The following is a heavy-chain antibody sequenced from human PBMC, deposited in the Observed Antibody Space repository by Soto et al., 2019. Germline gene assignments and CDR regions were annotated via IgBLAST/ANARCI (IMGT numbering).Heavy chain of an antibody. D-gene: IGHD3-22*01. CDR2: ISYDGSNK. J-gene: IGHJ4*02. CDR1: GFTFSSYA. Sequence: QVQLVESGGGVVQPGRSLRLSCAASGFTFSSYAMHWVRQAPGKGLEWVAVISYDGSNKYYADSVKGRFTISRDSSKNTLYLQMNSLRAEDTAVYYCARGYYDSSGYYGIWGQGTLVTVSS. CDR3: ARGYYDSSGYYGI. V-gene: IGHV3-30-3*01.